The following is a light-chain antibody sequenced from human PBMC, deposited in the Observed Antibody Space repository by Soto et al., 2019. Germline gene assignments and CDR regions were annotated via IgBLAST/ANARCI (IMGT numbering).Light chain of an antibody. Sequence: EIVLTQSPATLSLSPGEGATLSCRASQSVSSYLTWYQQKPGQAPRLLIYEVSTRATGIPARFSGSGSGTDFTLTISSLEPEDFAVYYCQQGSNWPITFGQGTRLEIK. V-gene: IGKV3-11*01. CDR1: QSVSSY. CDR3: QQGSNWPIT. CDR2: EVS. J-gene: IGKJ5*01.